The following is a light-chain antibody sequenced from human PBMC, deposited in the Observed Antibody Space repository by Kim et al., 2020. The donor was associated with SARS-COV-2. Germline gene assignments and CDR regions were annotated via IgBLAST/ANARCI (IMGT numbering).Light chain of an antibody. CDR1: QSVSTTY. CDR3: QQYGSSPWT. CDR2: SAS. V-gene: IGKV3-20*01. J-gene: IGKJ1*01. Sequence: EVVLTQSPGTLALSPGERAALSCRASQSVSTTYLAWYQQKPGQAPRLLIYSASNRATGIPDRFSGSGSGTDFTLTIGRLEPEDFAVYYCQQYGSSPWTFGQGTKVDIK.